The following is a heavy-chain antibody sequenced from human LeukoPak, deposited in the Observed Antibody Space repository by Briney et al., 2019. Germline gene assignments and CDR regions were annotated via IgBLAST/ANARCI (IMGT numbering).Heavy chain of an antibody. V-gene: IGHV3-33*01. CDR1: GVTFSSYG. J-gene: IGHJ6*02. Sequence: GGSLRLSCAASGVTFSSYGMHWVRQAPGKGLGWVADIWYDGSNKYYADAAKGRLPIPRANSYNTLYLQMNSLRAEDKAVYYCARAPGYYYYGMDVCRQGTTVTVSS. CDR2: IWYDGSNK. CDR3: ARAPGYYYYGMDV.